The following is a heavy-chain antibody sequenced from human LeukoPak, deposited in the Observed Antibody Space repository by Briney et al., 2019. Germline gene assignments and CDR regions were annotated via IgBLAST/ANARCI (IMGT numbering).Heavy chain of an antibody. V-gene: IGHV3-66*02. CDR2: IYSGGST. D-gene: IGHD3-10*01. J-gene: IGHJ4*02. CDR3: ARVVRGVIDY. CDR1: GFTVSSNY. Sequence: PGGSLRFSCAASGFTVSSNYMSWVRQAPGKGLEWVSVIYSGGSTYYADSVKGRFTISRDNSKNTLYLQMNSLRAEDTAVYYCARVVRGVIDYWGQGTLVTVSS.